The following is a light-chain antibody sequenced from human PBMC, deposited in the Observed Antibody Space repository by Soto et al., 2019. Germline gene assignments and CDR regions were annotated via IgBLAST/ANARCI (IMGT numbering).Light chain of an antibody. J-gene: IGKJ5*01. CDR2: STS. V-gene: IGKV1-39*01. Sequence: DIQMTQSPSSLSASVGDTVTITCRASQTVSYHLNWYQHVPGKAPKLLIYSTSRLQSGVPSRFTGSGSGTDFALTISSLQPEDFAIYCCQQTYTTPFTFGQGTRLE. CDR1: QTVSYH. CDR3: QQTYTTPFT.